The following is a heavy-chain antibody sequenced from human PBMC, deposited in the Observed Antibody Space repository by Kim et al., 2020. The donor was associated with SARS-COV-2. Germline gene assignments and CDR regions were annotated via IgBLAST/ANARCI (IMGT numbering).Heavy chain of an antibody. CDR2: IYYSGST. CDR3: ARFGRWELLLGWFDP. Sequence: SETLSLTCTVSGGSISSYYWSWIRQPPGKGLEWIGYIYYSGSTNYNPSLKSRVTISVDTSKNQFSLKLSSVTAADTAVYYCARFGRWELLLGWFDPWGQGTLVTVSS. J-gene: IGHJ5*02. V-gene: IGHV4-59*13. D-gene: IGHD1-26*01. CDR1: GGSISSYY.